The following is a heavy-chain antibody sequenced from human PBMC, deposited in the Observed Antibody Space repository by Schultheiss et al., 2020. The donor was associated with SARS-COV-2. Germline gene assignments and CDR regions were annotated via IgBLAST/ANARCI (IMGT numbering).Heavy chain of an antibody. J-gene: IGHJ4*02. V-gene: IGHV3-74*01. CDR3: ARVTTGDSLDY. CDR1: GFSLSTYW. Sequence: GESLKISCVASGFSLSTYWMHWVRQAPGKGLVWVSRIDIDGSSISYADSVKGRFTISRDNAKTTVFLQMNSLRAEDTAVYYCARVTTGDSLDYWGQGTLVTVSS. D-gene: IGHD4-17*01. CDR2: IDIDGSSI.